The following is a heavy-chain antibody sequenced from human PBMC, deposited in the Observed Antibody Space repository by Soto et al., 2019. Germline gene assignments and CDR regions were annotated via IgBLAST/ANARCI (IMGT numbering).Heavy chain of an antibody. D-gene: IGHD1-26*01. CDR2: MSYDGSQK. CDR3: ARGGDSESFYRSFDL. J-gene: IGHJ2*01. Sequence: AELVESGGGAVQPGRSLRLSCATSAFIFRNSAIHWVRQAPGKGLEWVALMSYDGSQKYYADTVKGRFTISRDTSNNMLYLHMDSLRTEDTAVYYCARGGDSESFYRSFDLWGRGALVTVSS. V-gene: IGHV3-30-3*01. CDR1: AFIFRNSA.